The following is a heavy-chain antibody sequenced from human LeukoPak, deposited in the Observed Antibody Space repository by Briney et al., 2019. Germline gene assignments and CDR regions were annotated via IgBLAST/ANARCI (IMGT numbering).Heavy chain of an antibody. CDR3: VRDGEVIIKPAASFPHDAFDI. CDR1: GYTFTGYY. Sequence: GASVKVSCKASGYTFTGYYLHWLRPAPGQGLEGMGCVNPNSGGTKYAEEFQGRVAMTRDTATSTVDMELRSLRSEDTAVYYCVRDGEVIIKPAASFPHDAFDIWGQGTMVIVSS. CDR2: VNPNSGGT. V-gene: IGHV1-2*02. J-gene: IGHJ3*02. D-gene: IGHD3-10*01.